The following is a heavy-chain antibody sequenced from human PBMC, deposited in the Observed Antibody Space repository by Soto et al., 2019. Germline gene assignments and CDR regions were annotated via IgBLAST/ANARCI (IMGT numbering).Heavy chain of an antibody. D-gene: IGHD2-2*01. CDR1: GGTFSSYA. V-gene: IGHV1-69*01. CDR3: ARAMPARGVQYYFDY. J-gene: IGHJ4*02. Sequence: QVQLVQSGAEVKKPGSSVKVSCKASGGTFSSYAISWVRQAPGQWLEWMGGIIPIFGTANYAQKFQGRVTITADESTSKAYMELSSLRSEDTAVYYCARAMPARGVQYYFDYWGQGTLVTVSS. CDR2: IIPIFGTA.